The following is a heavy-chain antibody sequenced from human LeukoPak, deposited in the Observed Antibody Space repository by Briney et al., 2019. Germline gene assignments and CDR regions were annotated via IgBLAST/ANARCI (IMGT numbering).Heavy chain of an antibody. V-gene: IGHV5-51*01. D-gene: IGHD6-13*01. CDR3: ARHESIAAADVPFDY. CDR1: GYSFTSYW. J-gene: IGHJ4*02. Sequence: GESLKTSCKGSGYSFTSYWIGWVRQMPGKGLEWMGIIYPGDSDTRYSPSFQGQVTISADKSISTAYLQWSSLKASDTAMYYCARHESIAAADVPFDYWGQGTLVTVSS. CDR2: IYPGDSDT.